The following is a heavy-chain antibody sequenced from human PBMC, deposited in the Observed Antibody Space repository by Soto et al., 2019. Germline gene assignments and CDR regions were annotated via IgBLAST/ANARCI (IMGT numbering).Heavy chain of an antibody. V-gene: IGHV3-33*01. CDR2: IWYDGSNK. CDR3: AREATDAISPAAFDI. Sequence: GGSLRLSCAASGFTFSSYGMHWVRQAPGKGLEWVAVIWYDGSNKYYADSVKGRFTISRDNSKNTLYLQMNSLRAEDTAVYYCAREATDAISPAAFDIWGQGTMVTVSS. CDR1: GFTFSSYG. J-gene: IGHJ3*02. D-gene: IGHD1-26*01.